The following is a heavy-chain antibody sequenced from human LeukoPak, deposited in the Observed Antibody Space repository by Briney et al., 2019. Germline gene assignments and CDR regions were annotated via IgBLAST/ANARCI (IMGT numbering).Heavy chain of an antibody. CDR3: AKIRVRSGGVV. CDR1: GGSFSGYY. V-gene: IGHV4-34*01. Sequence: PSETLSLTCAVYGGSFSGYYWSWIRQPPGKGLEWIGEINHSGSTNYNPSLKSRVTISVDTSKNQFSLKLSSVTAADTAVYYCAKIRVRSGGVVWGQGTTVTVSS. D-gene: IGHD3-10*01. CDR2: INHSGST. J-gene: IGHJ6*02.